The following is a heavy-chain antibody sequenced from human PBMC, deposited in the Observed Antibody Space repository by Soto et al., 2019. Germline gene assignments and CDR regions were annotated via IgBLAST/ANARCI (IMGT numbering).Heavy chain of an antibody. CDR2: ISGSGGST. J-gene: IGHJ3*02. D-gene: IGHD2-2*01. Sequence: GGSLRLSCAASGFTFSSYAMSWVRQAPGKGLEWVSAISGSGGSTNYADSVKGRFTISRDNSKNTLYLQMNSLRAGDTAVYYCASVVPAAIDAFDIWGQGTMVTVSS. CDR3: ASVVPAAIDAFDI. CDR1: GFTFSSYA. V-gene: IGHV3-23*01.